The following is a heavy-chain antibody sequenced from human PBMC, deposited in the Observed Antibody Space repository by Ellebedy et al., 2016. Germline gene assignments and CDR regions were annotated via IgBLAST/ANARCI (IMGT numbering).Heavy chain of an antibody. CDR3: AAAYCGGDCYGTYYYYYGMDV. J-gene: IGHJ6*02. Sequence: ASVKVSXXASGYTFTGNYMHWVRQAPGQGLEWMGWIDPNSGGTNYAQKLQGRVSLTTDTSTSTAYMELRSLGSDDTAVYYCAAAYCGGDCYGTYYYYYGMDVWGHGTTVTVSS. CDR2: IDPNSGGT. V-gene: IGHV1-2*02. CDR1: GYTFTGNY. D-gene: IGHD2-21*02.